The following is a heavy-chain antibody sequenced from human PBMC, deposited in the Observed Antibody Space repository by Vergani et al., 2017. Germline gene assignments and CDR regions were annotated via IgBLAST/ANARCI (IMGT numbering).Heavy chain of an antibody. D-gene: IGHD3-22*01. CDR2: ISAYNGNT. J-gene: IGHJ4*02. CDR1: GYTFTSYG. CDR3: AIQYYYDSSGSGSFDY. V-gene: IGHV1-18*01. Sequence: QVQLVQSGAEVKKPGASVKVSCKASGYTFTSYGISWVRQAPGQGLEWMGWISAYNGNTNYAQKLQGRVTMTTDTSTSTAYMELRSLRSEDTAVYYCAIQYYYDSSGSGSFDYWGQGTLVTVSS.